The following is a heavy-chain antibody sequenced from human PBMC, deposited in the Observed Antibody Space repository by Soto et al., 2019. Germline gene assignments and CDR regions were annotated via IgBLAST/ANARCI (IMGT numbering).Heavy chain of an antibody. D-gene: IGHD2-8*01. CDR2: TYYRSKWYN. V-gene: IGHV6-1*01. Sequence: RSQTLSLTCAISGDSVSSNSAAWNWIRQSPSRGLEWLGRTYYRSKWYNDYAVSVKSRITINPDTSKNQLSLQLNSVTPEDTAVYYCARDLDCTNGVCYSGQFDYWGQGTLVTVSS. CDR3: ARDLDCTNGVCYSGQFDY. J-gene: IGHJ4*02. CDR1: GDSVSSNSAA.